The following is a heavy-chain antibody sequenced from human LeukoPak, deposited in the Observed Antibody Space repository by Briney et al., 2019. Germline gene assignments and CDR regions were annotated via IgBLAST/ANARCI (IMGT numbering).Heavy chain of an antibody. CDR1: GGSFSGYY. D-gene: IGHD4/OR15-4a*01. V-gene: IGHV4-34*01. CDR3: ARAKRSYYYYGMDV. J-gene: IGHJ6*04. CDR2: INHSGST. Sequence: PSETLSLTCAVYGGSFSGYYWSWIRQPPGKGLEWIGEINHSGSTIYNPSLKSRVTISVDTSKNQFSLKLSSVTAEDTAVYYCARAKRSYYYYGMDVWGKGTTVTVSS.